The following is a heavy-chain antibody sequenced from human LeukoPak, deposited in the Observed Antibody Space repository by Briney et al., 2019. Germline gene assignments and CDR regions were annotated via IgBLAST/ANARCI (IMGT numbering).Heavy chain of an antibody. CDR1: EFTFSSYT. Sequence: GGSLRLSCAASEFTFSSYTMHWVRHAPPKRLEWVSAISGSGGSTYYTDSVKGRFTISRDNSKNTLYLQMNSLTAEDTAVYYCAKDRDGHKYCSSSSCYARDAFDIWGQGTMVTVSS. D-gene: IGHD2-2*01. CDR3: AKDRDGHKYCSSSSCYARDAFDI. CDR2: ISGSGGST. J-gene: IGHJ3*02. V-gene: IGHV3-23*01.